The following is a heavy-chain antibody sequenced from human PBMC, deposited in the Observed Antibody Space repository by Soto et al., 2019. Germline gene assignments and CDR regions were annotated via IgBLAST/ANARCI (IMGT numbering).Heavy chain of an antibody. CDR3: ASIGPRYAGGAFDV. D-gene: IGHD2-2*01. CDR2: TSGYKGNT. CDR1: GHTFNSYG. V-gene: IGHV1-18*01. Sequence: QVQLVQSGTEVKKPGAAVRVSCKTSGHTFNSYGITWVRQAPGQGLEWMGWTSGYKGNTNYAQKLQGRVTMTTDTSTSTAYMELRSLRSDATAVYYCASIGPRYAGGAFDVWGQGTSVTVSS. J-gene: IGHJ3*01.